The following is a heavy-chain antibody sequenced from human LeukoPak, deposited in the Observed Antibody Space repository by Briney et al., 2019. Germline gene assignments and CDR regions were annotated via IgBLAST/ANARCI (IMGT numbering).Heavy chain of an antibody. V-gene: IGHV3-21*01. Sequence: PGGSLRLSCAASGFTFSSYSMNWVRQAPGKGLEWVSSISSSSSYIYYADPVKGRFTISRDNAKNSLYLQMNSLRAEDTAVYYCARVGPTYYFDYWGQGTLVTVSS. CDR3: ARVGPTYYFDY. J-gene: IGHJ4*02. CDR1: GFTFSSYS. CDR2: ISSSSSYI.